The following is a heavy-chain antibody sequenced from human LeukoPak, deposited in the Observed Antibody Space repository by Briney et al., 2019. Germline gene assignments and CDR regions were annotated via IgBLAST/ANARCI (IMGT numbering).Heavy chain of an antibody. CDR3: AKGPDASSWFGELLYGSHFDY. CDR2: ISWNSGSI. Sequence: PGGSLRLSCAASGFTFDDYAMHWVRQAPGKGLEWVSGISWNSGSIGYADSVKGRFTISRDNAKNSLYLQMNSLRAEDTALYYCAKGPDASSWFGELLYGSHFDYWGQGTLVTVSS. D-gene: IGHD3-10*01. CDR1: GFTFDDYA. V-gene: IGHV3-9*01. J-gene: IGHJ4*02.